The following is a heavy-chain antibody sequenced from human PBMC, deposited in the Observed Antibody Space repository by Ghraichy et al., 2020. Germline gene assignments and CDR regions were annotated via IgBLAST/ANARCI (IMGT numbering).Heavy chain of an antibody. Sequence: SETLSLTCTVSGGSISSSSYYWGWIRQPPGKGLEWIGSIYYSGSTYYNPSLKSRVTISVDTSKNQFSLKLSSVTAADTAVYYCAGRLMAVAGGGFDYWGQGTLVTVSS. D-gene: IGHD6-19*01. J-gene: IGHJ4*02. CDR3: AGRLMAVAGGGFDY. CDR2: IYYSGST. V-gene: IGHV4-39*01. CDR1: GGSISSSSYY.